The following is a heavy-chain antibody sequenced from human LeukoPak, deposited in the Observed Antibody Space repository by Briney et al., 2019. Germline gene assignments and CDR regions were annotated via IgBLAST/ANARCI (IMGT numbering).Heavy chain of an antibody. J-gene: IGHJ4*02. CDR3: SRIPKLAPTGDFDY. V-gene: IGHV1-2*02. CDR1: GYTFTDFS. CDR2: IDPANGAT. Sequence: GASVKVSCKTSGYTFTDFSIHWGRQAPGQGLEWMGYIDPANGATRYAQKLQGRVTITRDTSSTTAYMDLRSLRSDDTAVYYCSRIPKLAPTGDFDYWGQGTLVTVSS. D-gene: IGHD1-1*01.